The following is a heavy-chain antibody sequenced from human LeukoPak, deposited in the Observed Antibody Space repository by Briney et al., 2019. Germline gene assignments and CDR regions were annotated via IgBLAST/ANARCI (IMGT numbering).Heavy chain of an antibody. CDR2: INPNSGGT. CDR3: ARWEVVVAANYYYYMDV. D-gene: IGHD2-15*01. Sequence: ASVKVSCKASGYTFTGYYMHWVRQAPGQGLEWMGWINPNSGGTNYAQKFQGRVTMTRDTSISTAYMELSSLRSEDTAVYYCARWEVVVAANYYYYMDVWGKGTTVTISS. CDR1: GYTFTGYY. J-gene: IGHJ6*03. V-gene: IGHV1-2*02.